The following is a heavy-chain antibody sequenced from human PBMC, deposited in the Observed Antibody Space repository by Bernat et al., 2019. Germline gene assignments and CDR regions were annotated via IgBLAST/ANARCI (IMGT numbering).Heavy chain of an antibody. CDR3: ARARYYYDSSGYYYYFDY. V-gene: IGHV3-30-3*01. CDR2: ISYDGSNK. Sequence: QVQLVESGGGVVQPGRSLRLSCAASGFTFSSYAMHWVRQAPGKGLEWVAVISYDGSNKYYADSVKGRFTISRDNSKSTLYLQMNSLRAEDTAVYYCARARYYYDSSGYYYYFDYWGQGTLVTVSS. D-gene: IGHD3-22*01. J-gene: IGHJ4*02. CDR1: GFTFSSYA.